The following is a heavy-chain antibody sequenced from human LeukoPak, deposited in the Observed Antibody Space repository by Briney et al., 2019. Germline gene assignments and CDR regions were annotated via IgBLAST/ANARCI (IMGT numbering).Heavy chain of an antibody. V-gene: IGHV1-24*01. CDR1: GYTLTELS. CDR3: ARDCEGGVCYSNSGIDY. Sequence: ASVKVSCKVSGYTLTELSMHWVRQAPGKGLEWMGGFDPEDGETIYAQKFQGRVTMTEDTSTDTAYMELSSLRSDDTAVYYCARDCEGGVCYSNSGIDYWGQGTLVTVSS. CDR2: FDPEDGET. J-gene: IGHJ4*02. D-gene: IGHD2/OR15-2a*01.